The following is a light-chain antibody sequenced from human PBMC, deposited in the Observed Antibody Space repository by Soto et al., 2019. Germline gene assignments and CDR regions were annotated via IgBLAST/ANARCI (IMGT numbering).Light chain of an antibody. CDR2: GAS. J-gene: IGKJ4*01. CDR3: QQYNNWPPLT. V-gene: IGKV3-15*01. CDR1: QSVSSN. Sequence: EIVLTQSPGTLSLSPGERATLSCRASQSVSSNLAWYQQKPGQAPRLLIYGASTRATGIPGRFSGSGSGTEFTLTISSLQSEDFAVYYCQQYNNWPPLTFGGGTKVDIK.